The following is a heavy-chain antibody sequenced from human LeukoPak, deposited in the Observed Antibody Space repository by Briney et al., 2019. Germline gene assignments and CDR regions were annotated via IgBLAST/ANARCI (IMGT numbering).Heavy chain of an antibody. J-gene: IGHJ6*02. CDR2: ISGSGGST. D-gene: IGHD4-17*01. CDR3: AKGAYGDDYYYYGMDV. CDR1: GFTFSSYA. Sequence: PGGSLRLSCAASGFTFSSYAMSWVRQAPGKGLEWVSAISGSGGSTYYADSVKGRFTISRDNSKNTLYLQMNSLRAEDTAVYYCAKGAYGDDYYYYGMDVWGQGTTVTASS. V-gene: IGHV3-23*01.